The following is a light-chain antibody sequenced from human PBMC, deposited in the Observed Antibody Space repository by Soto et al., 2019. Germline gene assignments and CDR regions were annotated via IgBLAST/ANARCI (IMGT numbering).Light chain of an antibody. V-gene: IGKV1-39*01. CDR3: QQSYSIPPYT. J-gene: IGKJ5*01. CDR1: QSISSY. Sequence: DIQMTQCPSSLSASVGDRVTITCRASQSISSYLNWYQQKPGNAPKLLIYAASSLQSGVPSRFSGSGSGTDFTLTISSLQPEDFATDYCQQSYSIPPYTFGQGTRLEIK. CDR2: AAS.